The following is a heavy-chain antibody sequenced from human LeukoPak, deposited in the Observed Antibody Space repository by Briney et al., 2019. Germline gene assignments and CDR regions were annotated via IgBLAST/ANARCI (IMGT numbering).Heavy chain of an antibody. J-gene: IGHJ4*02. CDR2: INPDNGGT. V-gene: IGHV1-2*02. CDR1: GYTFTDYY. CDR3: ASVLNTPNGC. D-gene: IGHD2/OR15-2a*01. Sequence: GASVNVSYMASGYTFTDYYFHWVRQAPGQGLEWMGWINPDNGGTNYAQKFQGRVTMTRDTSLSTAYMELSRLTSDDTAVYYCASVLNTPNGCWGQGTLVTVSS.